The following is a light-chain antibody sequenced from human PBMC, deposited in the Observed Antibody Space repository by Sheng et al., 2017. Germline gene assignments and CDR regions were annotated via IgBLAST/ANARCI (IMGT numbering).Light chain of an antibody. CDR1: QDISNY. Sequence: DIQMTQSPSSLSASVGDRVTITCQASQDISNYLNWYQQKPGKAPKLLIYGASNLETGVPSRFSGSGSGTDFTFTISSLQPEDIAAYYCQQCDNLPLTFGGGTKVEIK. CDR2: GAS. CDR3: QQCDNLPLT. J-gene: IGKJ4*01. V-gene: IGKV1-33*01.